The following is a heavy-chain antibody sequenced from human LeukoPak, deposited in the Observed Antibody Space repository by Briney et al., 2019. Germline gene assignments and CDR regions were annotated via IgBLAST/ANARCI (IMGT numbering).Heavy chain of an antibody. CDR3: ARDTPGIAVAVFEGGYYYYYGMDV. J-gene: IGHJ6*02. CDR1: GFIFSNYG. CDR2: ISSSSSYI. Sequence: GGSLRLSCAASGFIFSNYGMHWVRQAPGKGLEWVSSISSSSSYIYYADSVKGRFTISRDNAKNSLYLQMNSLRAEDTAVYYCARDTPGIAVAVFEGGYYYYYGMDVWGQGTTVTVSS. V-gene: IGHV3-21*01. D-gene: IGHD6-19*01.